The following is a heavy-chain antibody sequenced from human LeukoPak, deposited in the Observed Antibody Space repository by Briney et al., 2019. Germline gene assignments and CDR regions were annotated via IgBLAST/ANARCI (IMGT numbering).Heavy chain of an antibody. CDR3: ARDLAPSVKSYYYGMDV. J-gene: IGHJ6*02. Sequence: ASVKVSCKASGGTFSSYAISWVRQAPGQGLEWMGWISAYNGNTNYAQKLQGRVTMTTDTSTSTAYMELRSLRSDDTAVYYCARDLAPSVKSYYYGMDVWGQGTTVTVSS. CDR1: GGTFSSYA. V-gene: IGHV1-18*01. CDR2: ISAYNGNT. D-gene: IGHD3-10*01.